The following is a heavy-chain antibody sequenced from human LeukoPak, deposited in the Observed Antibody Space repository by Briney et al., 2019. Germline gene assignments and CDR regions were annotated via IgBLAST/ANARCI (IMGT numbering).Heavy chain of an antibody. CDR1: GYTFTGYY. CDR2: INPNSGGT. D-gene: IGHD3-3*01. CDR3: ARGPGVLEWFNYYMDV. V-gene: IGHV1-2*02. J-gene: IGHJ6*03. Sequence: ASVKVSCKASGYTFTGYYMHWVRQAPGQGLEWMGWINPNSGGTNYAQKFQGRVTMTRDTSISTAYMELSRLSSDDTAVYYCARGPGVLEWFNYYMDVWGKGTTVTVSS.